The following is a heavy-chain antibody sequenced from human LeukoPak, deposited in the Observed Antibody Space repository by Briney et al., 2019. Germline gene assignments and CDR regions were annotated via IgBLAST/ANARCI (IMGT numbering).Heavy chain of an antibody. CDR1: GYTFTGYY. D-gene: IGHD5-12*01. CDR2: INPNSGGT. CDR3: ARGPQWWLRLLIEGSYFDY. V-gene: IGHV1-2*02. J-gene: IGHJ4*02. Sequence: ASVTVSCKASGYTFTGYYMRWVRQAPGQGLEWMGWINPNSGGTNYAQKFQGRVTMTRDTSISTAYMELSRLRSDDTAVYYCARGPQWWLRLLIEGSYFDYWGQGTLVTVSS.